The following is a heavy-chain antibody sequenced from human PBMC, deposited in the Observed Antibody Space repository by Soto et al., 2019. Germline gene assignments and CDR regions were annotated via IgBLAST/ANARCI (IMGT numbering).Heavy chain of an antibody. CDR1: GFTVSSNY. Sequence: GGSLRLSCAASGFTVSSNYMSWVRQAPGKGLEWVSVISGSGGSTYYADSVKGRFTISRDNSKNTLYLQMNSLRAEDTAVYYCAKGPMNYDILTGYYSWGQGTLVTVSS. CDR2: ISGSGGST. J-gene: IGHJ4*02. CDR3: AKGPMNYDILTGYYS. V-gene: IGHV3-23*01. D-gene: IGHD3-9*01.